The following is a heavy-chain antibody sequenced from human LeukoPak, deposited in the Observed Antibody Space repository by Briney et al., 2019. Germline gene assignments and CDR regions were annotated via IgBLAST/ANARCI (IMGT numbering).Heavy chain of an antibody. D-gene: IGHD2-15*01. CDR3: ARSSALGYCSGGSCPVELRRRYYYYMDV. J-gene: IGHJ6*03. V-gene: IGHV4-39*07. CDR1: GGSISSSSYY. Sequence: SETLSLTCTVSGGSISSSSYYWGWIRQPPGKGLEWIGSIYYSGSTYYNPSLKSRVTISVDTSKNQFSLKLSSVTAADTAVYYCARSSALGYCSGGSCPVELRRRYYYYMDVWGKGTTVTVSS. CDR2: IYYSGST.